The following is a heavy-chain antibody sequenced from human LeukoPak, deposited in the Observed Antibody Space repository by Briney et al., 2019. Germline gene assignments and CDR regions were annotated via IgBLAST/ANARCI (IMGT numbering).Heavy chain of an antibody. Sequence: GGSLRLSCSASGFTFSSYAMHWVRQAPGKGLEYVSAISSNGGSTYYADSVKGRFTISRDNSKNTLYLQMSSLRAEDTAVYYCGKDTDSSGFYRIFDYWGQGTLVTVSS. D-gene: IGHD3-22*01. CDR3: GKDTDSSGFYRIFDY. CDR1: GFTFSSYA. J-gene: IGHJ4*02. V-gene: IGHV3-64D*06. CDR2: ISSNGGST.